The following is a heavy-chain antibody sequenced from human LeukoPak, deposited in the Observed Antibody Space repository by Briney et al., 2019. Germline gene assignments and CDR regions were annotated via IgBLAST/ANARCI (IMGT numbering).Heavy chain of an antibody. J-gene: IGHJ4*02. CDR2: IYHSGST. CDR3: AREIVGASDWLYYFDY. CDR1: GYSISSGYY. D-gene: IGHD1-26*01. V-gene: IGHV4-38-2*02. Sequence: PSETLSLTCTVSGYSISSGYYWGWIRQPPGKGLEWIGSIYHSGSTYYNPSLKSRVTISVDTSKNQFSLKLSSVTAADTAVYYCAREIVGASDWLYYFDYWGQGTLVTVSS.